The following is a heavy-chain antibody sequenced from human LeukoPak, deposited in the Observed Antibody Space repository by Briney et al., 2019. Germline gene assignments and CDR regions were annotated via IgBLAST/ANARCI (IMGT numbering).Heavy chain of an antibody. CDR3: AREGEYQLLSDYYYYGMDA. J-gene: IGHJ6*02. V-gene: IGHV4-34*01. Sequence: SETLSLTCAVYGGSFSGYYWSWIRQPPGKGLEWIGEINHSGSTNYNPSLKSRVTISVDTSKNQFSLKLSSVTAADTAVYYCAREGEYQLLSDYYYYGMDAWGQGTTVTVSS. CDR1: GGSFSGYY. CDR2: INHSGST. D-gene: IGHD2-2*01.